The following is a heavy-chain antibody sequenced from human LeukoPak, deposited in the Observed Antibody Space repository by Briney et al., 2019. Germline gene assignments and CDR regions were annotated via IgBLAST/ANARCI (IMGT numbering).Heavy chain of an antibody. CDR3: AKDVGYCSGGSCYPTSWFDP. CDR2: ISGSGGST. J-gene: IGHJ5*02. Sequence: GGSLRLSCAASGFTFSSYAMSWVRQAPGKGLEWVSAISGSGGSTYYADSVKGRFTISRDNSKNTLHLQMNSLRAEDTAVYYCAKDVGYCSGGSCYPTSWFDPWGQGTLVTVSS. V-gene: IGHV3-23*01. D-gene: IGHD2-15*01. CDR1: GFTFSSYA.